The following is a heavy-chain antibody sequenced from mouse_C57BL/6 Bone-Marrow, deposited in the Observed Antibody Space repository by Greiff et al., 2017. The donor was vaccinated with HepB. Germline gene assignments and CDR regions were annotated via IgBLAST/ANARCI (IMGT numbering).Heavy chain of an antibody. V-gene: IGHV10-3*01. CDR2: IRSKSSNYAT. CDR3: VREGTLLGHYYAMDY. Sequence: EVKVVESGGGLVQPKGSLKLSCAASGFTFNTYAMHWVRQAPGKGLEWVARIRSKSSNYATYYADSVKDRFTISRDDSQSMLYLQMNNLKTEDTAMYYCVREGTLLGHYYAMDYWGQGTSVTVSS. J-gene: IGHJ4*01. CDR1: GFTFNTYA. D-gene: IGHD2-1*01.